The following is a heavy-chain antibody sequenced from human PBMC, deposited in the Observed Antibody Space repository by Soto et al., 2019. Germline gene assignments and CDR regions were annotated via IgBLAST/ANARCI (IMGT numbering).Heavy chain of an antibody. D-gene: IGHD4-17*01. Sequence: QVQLVQSGAEVKKPGSSVKVSCKASGGTFSNYAITWVRQAPGQGLEWLGRIIPIFGSANYAQKFQGRVTITADGSTTTAHMGLSSLRSDDTAVYYCAKDGGNGGYFGNWFGPWGQGTLVTVSS. V-gene: IGHV1-69*15. CDR1: GGTFSNYA. J-gene: IGHJ5*02. CDR2: IIPIFGSA. CDR3: AKDGGNGGYFGNWFGP.